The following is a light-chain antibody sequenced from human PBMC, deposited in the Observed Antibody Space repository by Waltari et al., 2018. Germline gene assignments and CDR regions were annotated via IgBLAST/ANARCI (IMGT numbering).Light chain of an antibody. CDR1: SSDVGGYNY. J-gene: IGLJ1*01. Sequence: QSALTQPASVSGSPGQSITISCTGTSSDVGGYNYVSWYQQHPGKVPKLMIYEVTNRPSGVSDRFSGSKSGNTASLTISGLQAKDEADYYCSSYRSSTTLKYVFGTGTKVTVL. V-gene: IGLV2-14*01. CDR2: EVT. CDR3: SSYRSSTTLKYV.